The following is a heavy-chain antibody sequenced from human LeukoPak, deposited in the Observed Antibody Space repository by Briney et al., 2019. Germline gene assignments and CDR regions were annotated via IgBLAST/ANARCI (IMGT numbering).Heavy chain of an antibody. CDR2: ISSSSSYI. D-gene: IGHD4-23*01. J-gene: IGHJ4*02. CDR3: ARDLVVTPSGEDY. Sequence: PGGSLRLSCAASGFTFSSYSMNWVRQAPGKGLEWVSSISSSSSYIYYADSVKGRFTISRDNAKNSLYLQMNSLRAEDTAVYYCARDLVVTPSGEDYWGQGTLVTVSS. CDR1: GFTFSSYS. V-gene: IGHV3-21*01.